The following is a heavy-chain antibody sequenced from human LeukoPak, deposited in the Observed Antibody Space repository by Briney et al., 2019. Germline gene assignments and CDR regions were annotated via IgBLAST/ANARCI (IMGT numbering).Heavy chain of an antibody. CDR2: IIPILGIA. CDR3: ARDRPDDYYDSSGYSDY. Sequence: SVKVSCKASGGTFSSYAISWVRQAPGQGLEWMGRIIPILGIANYAQKFQGRVTITADKSTSTGYMELSSLRSEDTAVYYCARDRPDDYYDSSGYSDYWGQGTLVTVSS. V-gene: IGHV1-69*04. J-gene: IGHJ4*02. D-gene: IGHD3-22*01. CDR1: GGTFSSYA.